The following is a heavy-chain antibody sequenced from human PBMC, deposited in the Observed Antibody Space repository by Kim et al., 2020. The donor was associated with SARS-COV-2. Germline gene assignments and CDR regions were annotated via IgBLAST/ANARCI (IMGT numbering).Heavy chain of an antibody. Sequence: SETLSLTCTVSGGPLSSYYWSWIRQPPGKGLEWIGFIYRSVTTTYNPALKSRVTISVDRSKSQQFSLKMTSLTAADTAVFYCARALAGSRGNLPLAYWGRGSRVTVAA. J-gene: IGHJ4*02. V-gene: IGHV4-4*08. CDR1: GGPLSSYY. CDR2: IYRSVTT. CDR3: ARALAGSRGNLPLAY. D-gene: IGHD3-22*01.